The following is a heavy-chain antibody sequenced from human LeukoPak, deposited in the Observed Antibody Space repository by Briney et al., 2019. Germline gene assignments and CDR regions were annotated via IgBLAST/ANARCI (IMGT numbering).Heavy chain of an antibody. J-gene: IGHJ4*02. CDR1: GGSISSSSYY. Sequence: SETLSLTCTVSGGSISSSSYYWGWIRQPPGKGLEWIGSIYYSGSTYYNPSLKSRVTISVDTPKNQFSLKLSSVTAADTAVYYCARQDSSSWYHDYWGQGTLVTVSS. D-gene: IGHD6-13*01. CDR2: IYYSGST. V-gene: IGHV4-39*01. CDR3: ARQDSSSWYHDY.